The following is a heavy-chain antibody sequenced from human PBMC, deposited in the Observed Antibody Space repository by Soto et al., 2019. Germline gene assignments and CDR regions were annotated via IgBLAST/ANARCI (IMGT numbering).Heavy chain of an antibody. V-gene: IGHV3-33*01. J-gene: IGHJ4*02. Sequence: QVQLVESGGGVVQPGRSLRLSCAASGFPFSSYYMHWVRQAPGKGLEWVAVIWFDGTNKYYADSVKGRFTISRDNSKNTLFLQMNSLRGEDTAIYYCVRGGFGDYGDYWGQGTLVTVSS. D-gene: IGHD4-17*01. CDR2: IWFDGTNK. CDR3: VRGGFGDYGDY. CDR1: GFPFSSYY.